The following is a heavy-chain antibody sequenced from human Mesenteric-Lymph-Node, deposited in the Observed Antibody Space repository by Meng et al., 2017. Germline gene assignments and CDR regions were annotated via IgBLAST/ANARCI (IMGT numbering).Heavy chain of an antibody. CDR3: ARDGYSSSWYVLYYYYYGMDV. J-gene: IGHJ6*02. D-gene: IGHD6-13*01. CDR2: TRQDGSEK. CDR1: GFTFTSYG. Sequence: GESLKISCAASGFTFTSYGLSWVRQPPGKGLEWVANTRQDGSEKSYVDSVKGRFTISRDNAKNSLDLQMNSLRAEDTAVYYCARDGYSSSWYVLYYYYYGMDVWGQGTTVTVSS. V-gene: IGHV3-7*03.